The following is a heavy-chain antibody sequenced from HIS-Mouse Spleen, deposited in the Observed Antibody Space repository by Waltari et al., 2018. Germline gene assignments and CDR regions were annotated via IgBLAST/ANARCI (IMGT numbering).Heavy chain of an antibody. V-gene: IGHV2-5*02. CDR1: GFSLSTSGVG. CDR3: THNNTQLIFDY. D-gene: IGHD1-1*01. CDR2: IYWDDDK. J-gene: IGHJ4*02. Sequence: QITLKESGPTLVKPTQTLTLTCTFSGFSLSTSGVGVGWIRQPQGKALEWLALIYWDDDKRYSPSLKSRLTITKDTTKNQVVLTITNMDPVDTATYYCTHNNTQLIFDYWGQGTLVTVSS.